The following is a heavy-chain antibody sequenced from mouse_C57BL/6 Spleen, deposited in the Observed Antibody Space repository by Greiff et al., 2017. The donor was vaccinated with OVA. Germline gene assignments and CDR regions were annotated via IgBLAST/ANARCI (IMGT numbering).Heavy chain of an antibody. Sequence: QVQLQQSGPGLVQPSQSLSITCTVSGFSLTSYGVHWVRQSPGKGLEWLGVIWSGGSTDYNAAFISRLSISKDNSKSQVFFKMNSLQADDTAIYYCARAGDGYPYWYFDVWGTGTTVTVSS. J-gene: IGHJ1*03. CDR3: ARAGDGYPYWYFDV. V-gene: IGHV2-2*01. CDR2: IWSGGST. D-gene: IGHD2-3*01. CDR1: GFSLTSYG.